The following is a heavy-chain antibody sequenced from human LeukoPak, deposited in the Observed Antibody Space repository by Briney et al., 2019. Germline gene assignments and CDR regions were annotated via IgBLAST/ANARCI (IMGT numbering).Heavy chain of an antibody. CDR2: IIPIFGTA. CDR3: ARAAYYYDSSGYSSLSY. CDR1: GGTFSSYA. V-gene: IGHV1-69*13. D-gene: IGHD3-22*01. Sequence: SVKVSCKASGGTFSSYAISWVRQAPGQGLERMGGIIPIFGTANYAQKFQGRVTITADESTSTAYMELSSLRSEDTAVYYCARAAYYYDSSGYSSLSYWGQGTLVTVSS. J-gene: IGHJ4*02.